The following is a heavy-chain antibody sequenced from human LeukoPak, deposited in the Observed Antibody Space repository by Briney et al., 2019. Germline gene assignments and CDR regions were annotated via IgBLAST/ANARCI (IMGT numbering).Heavy chain of an antibody. CDR1: GGSMRYSSDY. V-gene: IGHV4-39*01. CDR3: ARHRVVQVTRRHYYPGLGA. Sequence: KSSETLSLTCTVSGGSMRYSSDYWGWLRQSPGRGLEWIVSVFYSGVSYYSPAPQSRPTLSIPTSENQFPLRLSSVAAADTATYYSARHRVVQVTRRHYYPGLGASGPGTTVTVSS. CDR2: VFYSGVS. D-gene: IGHD2-21*01. J-gene: IGHJ6*01.